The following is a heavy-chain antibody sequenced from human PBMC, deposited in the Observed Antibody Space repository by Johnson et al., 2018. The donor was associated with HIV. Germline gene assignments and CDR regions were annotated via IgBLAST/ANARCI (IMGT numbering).Heavy chain of an antibody. D-gene: IGHD3-10*02. CDR2: IWYAGSDK. CDR3: AKDKNYGRDGDAFDI. Sequence: QVQLVESGGGVVQPGRSLRLSCAASGFTFSSYGMHWVRQAPGKGLEWVAVIWYAGSDKYYADSVKGRFTISRDNSKNTLYLQMNSLRAEDTAVYYCAKDKNYGRDGDAFDIWGQGTMVTVSS. V-gene: IGHV3-33*06. J-gene: IGHJ3*02. CDR1: GFTFSSYG.